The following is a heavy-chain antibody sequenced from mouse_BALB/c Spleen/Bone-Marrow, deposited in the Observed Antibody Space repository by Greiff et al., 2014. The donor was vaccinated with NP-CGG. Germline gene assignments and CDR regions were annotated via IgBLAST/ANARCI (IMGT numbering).Heavy chain of an antibody. CDR2: ISNGGTHT. J-gene: IGHJ4*01. Sequence: EVQRVESGGGLVKPGGSLKLSCAASGFTFSDFYMFWFRQTPEKRLEWVATISNGGTHTYYPDSVKGRFTISRDNAKNNLYLQMSSLKSEDTAMYYCARSGERYGAMDYWGQGTSVTVTS. D-gene: IGHD1-1*02. V-gene: IGHV5-4*02. CDR3: ARSGERYGAMDY. CDR1: GFTFSDFY.